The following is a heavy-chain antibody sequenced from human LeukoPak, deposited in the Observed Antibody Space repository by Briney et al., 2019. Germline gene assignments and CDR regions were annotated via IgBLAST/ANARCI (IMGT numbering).Heavy chain of an antibody. J-gene: IGHJ5*02. V-gene: IGHV3-11*01. CDR3: ARISAAAGIFDP. CDR1: GFTFSDYY. D-gene: IGHD6-13*01. CDR2: ISSSGSTI. Sequence: NAGGSLRLSCAASGFTFSDYYMSWIRQAPGKGLEWVSYISSSGSTIYHADSVKGRFTISRDNAKNSLYLQMNSLRAEDTAVYYCARISAAAGIFDPWGQGTLVTVSS.